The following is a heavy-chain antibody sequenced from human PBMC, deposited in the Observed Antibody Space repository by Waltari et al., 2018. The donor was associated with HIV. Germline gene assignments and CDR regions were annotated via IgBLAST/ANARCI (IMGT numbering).Heavy chain of an antibody. CDR3: AKDRPTNWDYFFDY. J-gene: IGHJ4*02. CDR2: ISYDGSNK. D-gene: IGHD7-27*01. V-gene: IGHV3-30*18. Sequence: QVQLVESGGGVVQPGRCLRLSCAASGFTFRSYGLHWVRQAPGKGLEWVAIISYDGSNKYYADSVKGRFTISRDNSKNTLYLQMNSLRADDTAVYYCAKDRPTNWDYFFDYWGQGTLVTVSS. CDR1: GFTFRSYG.